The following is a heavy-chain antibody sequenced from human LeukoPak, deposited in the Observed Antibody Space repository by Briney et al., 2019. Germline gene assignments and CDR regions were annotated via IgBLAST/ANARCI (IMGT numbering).Heavy chain of an antibody. V-gene: IGHV3-23*01. Sequence: GGSLRLSCAASGFTFTSYAMSWVRQAPGKGLEWVSGISGSGGSTYFADSVKGRFTISRDNSKNTLYLQMNSLRAADTAVYYCAKGRYSSGWYDFDSWGQGTLVTVSS. CDR3: AKGRYSSGWYDFDS. CDR1: GFTFTSYA. CDR2: ISGSGGST. J-gene: IGHJ4*02. D-gene: IGHD6-19*01.